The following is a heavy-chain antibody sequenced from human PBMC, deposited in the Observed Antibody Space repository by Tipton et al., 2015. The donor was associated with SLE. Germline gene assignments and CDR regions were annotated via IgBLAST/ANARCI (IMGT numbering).Heavy chain of an antibody. CDR2: IKEDGSAK. Sequence: GSLRLSCAASGFIFSNYWMSWVRQAPGKGLEWVANIKEDGSAKYYADSVKGRFTISRDNSKNTLYLQMNSLRAEDTAVYYCAKGSGWYCDYWGQGTLVTVSS. CDR3: AKGSGWYCDY. CDR1: GFIFSNYW. V-gene: IGHV3-7*01. J-gene: IGHJ4*02. D-gene: IGHD6-19*01.